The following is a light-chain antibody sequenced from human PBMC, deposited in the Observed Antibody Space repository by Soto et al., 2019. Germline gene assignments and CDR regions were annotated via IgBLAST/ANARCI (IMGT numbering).Light chain of an antibody. V-gene: IGLV2-14*01. CDR3: ISYTGSSTSYV. J-gene: IGLJ1*01. CDR1: SSDVGAYNY. CDR2: GVS. Sequence: QSVLTQPASVSASPGQSITISCSGTSSDVGAYNYVAWYQQFPGKTPKLIIYGVSSRPSGVSSRFSGSKSGNTAPLTISGLQAEDKADYYCISYTGSSTSYVFGTGTKVTVL.